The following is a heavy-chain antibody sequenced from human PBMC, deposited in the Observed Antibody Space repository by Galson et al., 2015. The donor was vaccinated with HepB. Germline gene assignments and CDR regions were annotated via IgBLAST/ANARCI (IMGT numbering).Heavy chain of an antibody. J-gene: IGHJ4*02. V-gene: IGHV3-30-3*01. CDR1: GFTFSSYA. Sequence: SLRLSCAASGFTFSSYAMHWVRQAPGKGLEWVAVISYDGSNKYYADSVKGRFTISRDNSKNTLYLQMNSLRAEDTAVYYCARTLVGSSWYGGWDYWGQGTLVTVSS. CDR2: ISYDGSNK. CDR3: ARTLVGSSWYGGWDY. D-gene: IGHD6-13*01.